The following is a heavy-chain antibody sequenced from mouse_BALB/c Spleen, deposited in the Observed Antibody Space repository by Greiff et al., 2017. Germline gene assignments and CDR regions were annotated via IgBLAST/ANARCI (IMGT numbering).Heavy chain of an antibody. Sequence: VQLQQSGPELVKPGASVKMSCKASGYTFTSYVMHWVKQKPGQGLEWIGYINPYNDGTQYNEKFKGKATLSSDKSSSTAYMELSSLTSEDSAVYYCTKPSTVKEYYYAMDYWGQGTSVTVSS. CDR2: INPYNDGT. CDR1: GYTFTSYV. J-gene: IGHJ4*01. CDR3: TKPSTVKEYYYAMDY. D-gene: IGHD1-1*01. V-gene: IGHV1-14*01.